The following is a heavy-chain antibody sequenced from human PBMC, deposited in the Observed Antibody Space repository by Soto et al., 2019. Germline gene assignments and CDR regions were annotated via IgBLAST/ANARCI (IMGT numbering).Heavy chain of an antibody. CDR2: ISDSGGNT. CDR3: AKDRPAAGSQWLVPI. CDR1: GFTFSSCA. D-gene: IGHD6-19*01. Sequence: HPGGSLRLSCAASGFTFSSCAMSWVRQAPGMGLQWVSAISDSGGNTYYADSVRGRFTISRDNSKNTLYLQLNSLGAEDTAVYYCAKDRPAAGSQWLVPIWGRGTLVTVSS. J-gene: IGHJ4*02. V-gene: IGHV3-23*01.